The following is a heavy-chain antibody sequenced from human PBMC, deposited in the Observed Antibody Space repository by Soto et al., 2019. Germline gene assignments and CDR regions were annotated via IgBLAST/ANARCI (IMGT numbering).Heavy chain of an antibody. V-gene: IGHV3-30*18. CDR3: AKDSPLPYSSSWSQFDP. CDR1: GFTFSSYG. J-gene: IGHJ5*02. D-gene: IGHD6-13*01. CDR2: ISYDGSDK. Sequence: QVQLVESGGGVVQPGRSLRVSCAASGFTFSSYGMHWVRQAPGKGLEWVAVISYDGSDKYYADSVKGRFTISRDNSKNTLYLQMSRLRAEDAAVYYCAKDSPLPYSSSWSQFDPGGQGTLVTVSS.